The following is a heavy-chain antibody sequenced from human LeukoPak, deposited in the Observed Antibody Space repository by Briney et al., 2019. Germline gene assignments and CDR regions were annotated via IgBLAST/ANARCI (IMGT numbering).Heavy chain of an antibody. CDR3: ARRRAGTIFGGYFDY. V-gene: IGHV4-4*09. J-gene: IGHJ4*02. CDR2: IYTSGST. Sequence: PSETLSLTCTVSGGSISSYYWSWLRQPPGKGLEWIGYIYTSGSTNYNPSLKSRVTISVDTSKNQFSRKLSSVTAADTAVYYCARRRAGTIFGGYFDYWGQGTLVTVSS. CDR1: GGSISSYY. D-gene: IGHD3-3*01.